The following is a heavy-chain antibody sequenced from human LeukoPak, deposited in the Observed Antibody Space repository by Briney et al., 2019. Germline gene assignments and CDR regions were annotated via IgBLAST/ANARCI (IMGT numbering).Heavy chain of an antibody. CDR2: INPNSGDT. CDR3: ARDFTAGSGYYYVLDY. CDR1: GYTFTGYY. D-gene: IGHD3-22*01. J-gene: IGHJ4*02. V-gene: IGHV1-2*02. Sequence: ASVKVSCKASGYTFTGYYMHWVRQAPGQGLEWMGGINPNSGDTKYAQKFQGRVTMTRDTSISTAYMELSRLRSDDTAVYYCARDFTAGSGYYYVLDYWGQGILVTVSS.